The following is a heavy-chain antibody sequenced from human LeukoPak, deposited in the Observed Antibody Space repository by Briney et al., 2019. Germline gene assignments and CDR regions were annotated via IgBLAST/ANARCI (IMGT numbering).Heavy chain of an antibody. V-gene: IGHV3-15*01. CDR1: GFTFSNAW. J-gene: IGHJ4*02. Sequence: GGSLRLSCAASGFTFSNAWMSWVRQAPGKGLEWVGRIKSKTDGGTTDYAAPVKGRFTISRDDSKNTLYLQMNSLKTEDTAVYYCITVGTYYDILTGYPVKYWGQGTLVTVSS. CDR3: ITVGTYYDILTGYPVKY. D-gene: IGHD3-9*01. CDR2: IKSKTDGGTT.